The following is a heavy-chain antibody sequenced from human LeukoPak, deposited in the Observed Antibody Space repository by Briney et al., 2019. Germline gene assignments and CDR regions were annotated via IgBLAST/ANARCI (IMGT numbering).Heavy chain of an antibody. CDR1: GRTFSSYA. CDR3: ARDPALYCSGGSCSDKYNWFDP. CDR2: IIPIFGTA. Sequence: WASVKVSCKASGRTFSSYAISWVRQAPGQGLEWMGGIIPIFGTANYAQKFQGRVTITADESTSTAYMELSSLRSEDTAVYYCARDPALYCSGGSCSDKYNWFDPWGQGTLVTVSS. D-gene: IGHD2-15*01. J-gene: IGHJ5*02. V-gene: IGHV1-69*13.